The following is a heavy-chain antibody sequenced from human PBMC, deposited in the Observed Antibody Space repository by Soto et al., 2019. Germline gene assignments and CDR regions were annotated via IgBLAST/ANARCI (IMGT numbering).Heavy chain of an antibody. J-gene: IGHJ1*01. Sequence: PSETLSLTCTVSGGSISSGGYYWSWIRQHPREGLEWIGYTYYSGSTFYNPSLRSRVTISVDTSKNQFSLKVGSVTAADTAVYYFSCWYYSDHRTLLASWAQRTPVTVSS. D-gene: IGHD4-4*01. CDR3: SCWYYSDHRTLLAS. CDR1: GGSISSGGYY. CDR2: TYYSGST. V-gene: IGHV4-31*03.